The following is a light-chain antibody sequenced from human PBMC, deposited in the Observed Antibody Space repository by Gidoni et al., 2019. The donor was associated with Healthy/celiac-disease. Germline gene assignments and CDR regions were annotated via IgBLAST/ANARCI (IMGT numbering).Light chain of an antibody. CDR2: GAS. CDR1: QSVSSN. CDR3: QQYNNWPWA. V-gene: IGKV3-15*01. J-gene: IGKJ3*01. Sequence: ATLSVSPGERATLSCRASQSVSSNLAWYQQKPGQAPRLLIYGASTRATGIPARFSGSGSGTEFTLTISSLQSEDFAVYYCQQYNNWPWAFGPGTKVDIK.